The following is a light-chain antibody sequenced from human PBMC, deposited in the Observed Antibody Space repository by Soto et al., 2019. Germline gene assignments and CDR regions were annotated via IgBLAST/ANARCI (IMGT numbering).Light chain of an antibody. J-gene: IGKJ1*01. CDR1: QSVDNF. CDR3: QQYGSSPWT. CDR2: DAS. V-gene: IGKV3-20*01. Sequence: EIVLTQSPATLSLSPGERVTLSCRASQSVDNFLAWSQQKLGQPPRLLIYDASNRAAGIPARFSGSGSGTDFTLTISRLEPEDFAVYYCQQYGSSPWTFGQGTKVDIK.